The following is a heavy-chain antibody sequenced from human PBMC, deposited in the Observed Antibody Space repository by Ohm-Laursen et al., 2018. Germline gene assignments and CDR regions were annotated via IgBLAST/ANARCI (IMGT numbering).Heavy chain of an antibody. CDR1: GFTFSDHY. J-gene: IGHJ4*02. Sequence: SLRLSCAASGFTFSDHYMDWVRQAPGKGLEWVGRSRNKANSYTTEYAASVKGRFIISRDDSKNSLYLQMNSLKTEDTVVYYCTTDSGYSFGSAYYFDYWGQGTLVTVSS. V-gene: IGHV3-72*01. CDR3: TTDSGYSFGSAYYFDY. CDR2: SRNKANSYTT. D-gene: IGHD5-18*01.